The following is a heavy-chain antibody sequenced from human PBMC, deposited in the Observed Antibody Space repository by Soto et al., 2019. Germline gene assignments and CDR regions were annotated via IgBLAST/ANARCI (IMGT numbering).Heavy chain of an antibody. CDR2: INHSGST. D-gene: IGHD6-19*01. V-gene: IGHV4-34*01. Sequence: QVQLQQWGAGLLKPSETLSLTCAVYGGSFSGYYCSWIRQPPGKGLEWIGEINHSGSTNYNPSLKSRVTLSVDTSKNQFSLKLSSVTAADTAVYYCASRGSSGWYYWFDPWGQGTLVTVSS. J-gene: IGHJ5*02. CDR3: ASRGSSGWYYWFDP. CDR1: GGSFSGYY.